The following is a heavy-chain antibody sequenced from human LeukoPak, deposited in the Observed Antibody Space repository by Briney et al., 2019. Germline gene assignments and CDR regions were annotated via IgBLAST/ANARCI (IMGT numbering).Heavy chain of an antibody. D-gene: IGHD3-10*01. CDR2: IRFDGTNR. CDR1: GFTFSSYA. Sequence: GGSLRLSCAASGFTFSSYAMSWVRQAPGKGLEWVAFIRFDGTNRYYADSVKGRFTISRDNSKNTLFLQMNSLRVEDTAVYYCVKVTKSASGERFDPWSQGTLVTVSS. V-gene: IGHV3-30*02. J-gene: IGHJ5*02. CDR3: VKVTKSASGERFDP.